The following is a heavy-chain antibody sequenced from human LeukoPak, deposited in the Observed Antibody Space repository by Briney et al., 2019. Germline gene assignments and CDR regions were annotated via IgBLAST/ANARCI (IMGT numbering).Heavy chain of an antibody. J-gene: IGHJ4*02. V-gene: IGHV3-30-3*01. Sequence: GGSLRLSCAASEFTFSSYAMHWVRQAPAKGLEWVAVISYDGSNKYYADSVKGRFTISRDNSKNTLYLQMNSLRAEDTAMYYCARGGPVIQLRYFDWSTPYFDYWGQGTLVTVSS. D-gene: IGHD3-9*01. CDR1: EFTFSSYA. CDR3: ARGGPVIQLRYFDWSTPYFDY. CDR2: ISYDGSNK.